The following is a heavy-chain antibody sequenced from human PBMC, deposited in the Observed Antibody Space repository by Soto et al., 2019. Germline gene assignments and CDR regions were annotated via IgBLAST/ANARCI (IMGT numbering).Heavy chain of an antibody. V-gene: IGHV1-2*04. Sequence: ASVKVSCKASGYTFTGYYMHWVRQAPGQGLEWMGWINPNSGGTNYAQKFQGWVTMTRDTSISTVYMELSRLRSDDMAVYYCARGYGIQLWLRPGYYYYGMDVWGQGTTVTVSS. CDR3: ARGYGIQLWLRPGYYYYGMDV. D-gene: IGHD5-18*01. CDR1: GYTFTGYY. J-gene: IGHJ6*02. CDR2: INPNSGGT.